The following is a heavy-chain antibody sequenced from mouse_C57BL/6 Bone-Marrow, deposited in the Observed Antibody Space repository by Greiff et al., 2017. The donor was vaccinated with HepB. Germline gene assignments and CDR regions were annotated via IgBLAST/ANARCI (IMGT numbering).Heavy chain of an antibody. CDR3: VPSSSFDY. D-gene: IGHD1-1*01. Sequence: DVKLVESGGGLVQPGGSLKLSCAASGFPFSDYGMHWVRQAPEKGLEWVAYISSGSSTIYYADTVKGRFTISRDNAKNTLFLQMTSLRSEDTAMYNCVPSSSFDYWGQGTTLTVSS. J-gene: IGHJ2*01. CDR1: GFPFSDYG. CDR2: ISSGSSTI. V-gene: IGHV5-17*01.